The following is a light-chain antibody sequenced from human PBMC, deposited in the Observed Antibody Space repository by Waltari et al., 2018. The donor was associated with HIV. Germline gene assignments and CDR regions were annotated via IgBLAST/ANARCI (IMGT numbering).Light chain of an antibody. Sequence: DIQMTQSPSSLSASLGDRVAITCRASRSINTYLNCYQHKLGESPKILISDSSTLQSGAQPRFSGSGSGTDFTLTIASLQPKDRATYYCQKSDTPPWTFGQGTKVEI. CDR1: RSINTY. J-gene: IGKJ1*01. CDR2: DSS. V-gene: IGKV1-39*01. CDR3: QKSDTPPWT.